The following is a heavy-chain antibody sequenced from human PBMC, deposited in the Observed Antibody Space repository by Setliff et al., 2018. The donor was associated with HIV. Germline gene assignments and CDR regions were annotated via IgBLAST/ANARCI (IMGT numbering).Heavy chain of an antibody. CDR1: GYSFTSHW. V-gene: IGHV5-51*01. CDR3: ARLSTTVTPYYGMDV. J-gene: IGHJ6*02. Sequence: PGESLKISCRASGYSFTSHWIAWVRQMPGRGLEWMGIIYPSDSDTRYSPSFQGQVTISADKSISTAYLQWSSLKASDTAMYYCARLSTTVTPYYGMDVWGQGTTVTVSS. CDR2: IYPSDSDT. D-gene: IGHD4-17*01.